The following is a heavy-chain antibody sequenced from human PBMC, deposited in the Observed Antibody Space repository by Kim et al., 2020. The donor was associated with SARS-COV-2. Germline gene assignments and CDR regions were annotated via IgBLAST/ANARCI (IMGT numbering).Heavy chain of an antibody. CDR3: ASGDGTYSPDS. CDR1: GYTFTTYG. CDR2: INVGNGNT. J-gene: IGHJ4*02. Sequence: ASVKVSCKASGYTFTTYGIHWVRQAPGQRLEWMGWINVGNGNTKYAQKFQDRVTITRDTSTSTAYMEVSSLRFEDTAVYYCASGDGTYSPDSWGQGTLVTVSS. V-gene: IGHV1-3*01. D-gene: IGHD2-21*01.